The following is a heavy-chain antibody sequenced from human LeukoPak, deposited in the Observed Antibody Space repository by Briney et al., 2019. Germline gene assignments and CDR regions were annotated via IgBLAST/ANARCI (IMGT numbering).Heavy chain of an antibody. J-gene: IGHJ4*02. CDR3: ARGVYENSGPPRFDY. D-gene: IGHD3-22*01. Sequence: PSETLSLTCTISGGSISTYYWSWIRQPAGKGLEWIGRIYISGNTNYNHSLKSRVTMSVDTSKNQLSLKLKSVTAADTAVYYCARGVYENSGPPRFDYWGQGILVTVSS. CDR2: IYISGNT. V-gene: IGHV4-4*07. CDR1: GGSISTYY.